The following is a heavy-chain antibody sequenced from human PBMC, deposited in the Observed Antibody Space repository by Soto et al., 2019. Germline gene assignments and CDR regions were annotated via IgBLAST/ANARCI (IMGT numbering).Heavy chain of an antibody. CDR1: RFTFSDYY. CDR3: AKRREGGYYIFDY. D-gene: IGHD3-10*01. Sequence: GGALRLSCAASRFTFSDYYMSWVRQTPGKGLEWVSSISGSGESTYYADSVKGRLSISRDNSKNTLYLQMNSLRAEDTAVYNCAKRREGGYYIFDYWGQGTPVTVSS. CDR2: ISGSGEST. V-gene: IGHV3-23*01. J-gene: IGHJ4*02.